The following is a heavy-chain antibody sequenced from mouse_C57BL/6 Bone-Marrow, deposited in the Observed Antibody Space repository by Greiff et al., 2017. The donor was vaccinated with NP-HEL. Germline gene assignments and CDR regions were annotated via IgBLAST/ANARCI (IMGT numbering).Heavy chain of an antibody. CDR1: GFTFSDYG. D-gene: IGHD1-1*02. CDR2: ISSGSSTI. Sequence: EVKLVESGGGLVKPGGSLKLSCAASGFTFSDYGMHWVRQAPEKGLEWVAYISSGSSTIYYADTVKGRFTISRDNAKNTLFLQMTSLRSEDTAMYYCARPTMDAMDYWGQGTSVTVSS. CDR3: ARPTMDAMDY. V-gene: IGHV5-17*01. J-gene: IGHJ4*01.